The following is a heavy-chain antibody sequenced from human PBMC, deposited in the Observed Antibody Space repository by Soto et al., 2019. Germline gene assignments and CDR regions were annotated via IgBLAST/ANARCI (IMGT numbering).Heavy chain of an antibody. Sequence: GGSLRLSCAASGFTFDGYGMSWVRPAPGKGLEWVSGINWNGGSTGYADSVKGRFTISRDNAKNSLYLQMNSLRAEDTALYYCARDNTVTTQGHFDYWGQGTLVTVSS. V-gene: IGHV3-20*04. D-gene: IGHD4-17*01. J-gene: IGHJ4*02. CDR1: GFTFDGYG. CDR2: INWNGGST. CDR3: ARDNTVTTQGHFDY.